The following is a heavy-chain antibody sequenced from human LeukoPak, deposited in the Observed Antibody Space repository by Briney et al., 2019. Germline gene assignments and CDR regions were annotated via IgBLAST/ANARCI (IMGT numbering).Heavy chain of an antibody. CDR2: IYPGDSDT. J-gene: IGHJ4*02. Sequence: GESLKISCKGSGYSFTSYWIAWVRQLPGKGLEWMGIIYPGDSDTKYSPSFEGQVTISADKSISTVYLQWSSLKASNTAMYYCARQQYYGTGSPDGYWGQGTLVTVSS. D-gene: IGHD3-10*01. CDR1: GYSFTSYW. CDR3: ARQQYYGTGSPDGY. V-gene: IGHV5-51*01.